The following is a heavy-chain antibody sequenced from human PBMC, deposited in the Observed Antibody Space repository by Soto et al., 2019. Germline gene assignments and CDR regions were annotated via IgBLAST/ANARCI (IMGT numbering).Heavy chain of an antibody. V-gene: IGHV1-18*01. D-gene: IGHD1-26*01. CDR2: ISAYNGNT. J-gene: IGHJ3*02. Sequence: QVQLVQSGAEVKKPGASVKVSCKASGYTFTSYGISWVRQAPGQGLEWMGWISAYNGNTNYAQKLQGRVTMTTDTPTSTASMELRSLRSDDTAMYYCARTVGATYAFDIWGQGTMVTVSS. CDR1: GYTFTSYG. CDR3: ARTVGATYAFDI.